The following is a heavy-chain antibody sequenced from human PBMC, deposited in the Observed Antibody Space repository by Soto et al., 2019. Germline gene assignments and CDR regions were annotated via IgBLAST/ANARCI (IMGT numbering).Heavy chain of an antibody. CDR3: ARDLGSGTDNNWFEP. Sequence: GGSLRLSCAASGFNFSYYGMHWVRQAPGKGLEWVTFIWYDGINKYYADSVKGRFIISRDNSKDTLYLQMNSLRAEDTALYYCARDLGSGTDNNWFEPWGQGALVTVSS. J-gene: IGHJ5*02. CDR2: IWYDGINK. CDR1: GFNFSYYG. D-gene: IGHD6-19*01. V-gene: IGHV3-33*01.